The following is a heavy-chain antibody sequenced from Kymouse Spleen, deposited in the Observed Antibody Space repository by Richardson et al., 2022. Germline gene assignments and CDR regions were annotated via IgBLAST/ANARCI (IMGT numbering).Heavy chain of an antibody. V-gene: IGHV3-21*03. CDR1: GFTFSSYS. J-gene: IGHJ4*02. CDR2: ISSSSSYI. D-gene: IGHD6-19*01. Sequence: EVQLVESGGGLVKPGGSLRLSCAASGFTFSSYSMNWVRQAPGKGLEWVSSISSSSSYIYYADSVKGRFTISRDNAKNSLYLQMNSLRAEDTAVYYCARDALVAGHFDYWGQGTLVTVSS. CDR3: ARDALVAGHFDY.